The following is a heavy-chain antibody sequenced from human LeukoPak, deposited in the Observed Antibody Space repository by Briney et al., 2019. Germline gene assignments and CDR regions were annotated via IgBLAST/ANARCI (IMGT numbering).Heavy chain of an antibody. CDR2: INHSGST. CDR3: ARSRGVAGPETYYYYYYYMDV. Sequence: PSETLSLTCAVSGGSFSGYYWSWIRQPPGKGLEWIGEINHSGSTNYNPYLKSRVTISVDTSKNQFSLKLRSVTASDSAVYYCARSRGVAGPETYYYYYYYMDVWGKGTTVTVSS. CDR1: GGSFSGYY. D-gene: IGHD6-19*01. J-gene: IGHJ6*03. V-gene: IGHV4-34*01.